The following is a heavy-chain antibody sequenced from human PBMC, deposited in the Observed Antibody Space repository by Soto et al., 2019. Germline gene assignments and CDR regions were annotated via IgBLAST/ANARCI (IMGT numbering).Heavy chain of an antibody. CDR3: AAGYPLRY. Sequence: GGSLRLSCAASGFTFTKFGMHWVRQAPGKGLEWVAIIWYDGSHKYYADSVKGRFTISRDNSKNTVSLHMDSLGAEDTAMYYCAAGYPLRYRGRETLVTVSS. CDR1: GFTFTKFG. V-gene: IGHV3-33*01. D-gene: IGHD1-1*01. CDR2: IWYDGSHK. J-gene: IGHJ4*02.